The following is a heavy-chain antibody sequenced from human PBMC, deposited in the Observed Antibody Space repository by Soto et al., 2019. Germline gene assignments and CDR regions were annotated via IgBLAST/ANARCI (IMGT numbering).Heavy chain of an antibody. V-gene: IGHV4-30-2*01. CDR2: IYHSGST. Sequence: SETLSLTCAVSGGSISSGGYSWSWIRQPPGKGLEWIGYIYHSGSTYYNPSLKSRVTISVDRSKNQFSLKLSSVTAADTAVYYCARTAGPDQKGIAAAGSQIFDYWGQGTLVTVSS. CDR3: ARTAGPDQKGIAAAGSQIFDY. J-gene: IGHJ4*02. D-gene: IGHD6-13*01. CDR1: GGSISSGGYS.